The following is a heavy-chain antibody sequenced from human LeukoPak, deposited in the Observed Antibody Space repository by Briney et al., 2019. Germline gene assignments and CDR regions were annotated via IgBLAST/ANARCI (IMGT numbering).Heavy chain of an antibody. Sequence: SETLSLTCTVSGGSISSSSYYWGWIRQPPGRGLEWIGSIYYSGSTNYNPSLKSRVTISVDTSKNQFSLKLSSVTAADTAVYYCARGARSYYIGAFDYWGQGTLVTVSS. J-gene: IGHJ4*02. CDR1: GGSISSSSYY. D-gene: IGHD3-10*01. CDR3: ARGARSYYIGAFDY. V-gene: IGHV4-39*07. CDR2: IYYSGST.